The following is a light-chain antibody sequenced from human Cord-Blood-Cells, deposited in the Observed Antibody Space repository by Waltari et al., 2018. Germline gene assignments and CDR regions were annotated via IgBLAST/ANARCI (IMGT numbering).Light chain of an antibody. CDR2: EVS. V-gene: IGLV2-14*01. J-gene: IGLJ1*01. CDR3: SSYTSSSTYV. CDR1: SSDVGGYNY. Sequence: QSALTPPASVSGSPGQSITISCTGTSSDVGGYNYVPWYQQHPGKAPKLMTYEVSNRPSGVSNRFSGSKSGNTASLTISGLQAEDEADYYCSSYTSSSTYVFGTGTKVTVL.